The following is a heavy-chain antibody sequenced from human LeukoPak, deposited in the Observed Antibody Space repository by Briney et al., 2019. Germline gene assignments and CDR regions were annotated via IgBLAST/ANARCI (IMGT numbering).Heavy chain of an antibody. CDR2: ISSTSSYI. Sequence: GGSLRLSCAASGFIFSSYSMNWVRQAPGKGLEWVSSISSTSSYIYYADSVKGRFTISRDNSKNTLYLQMNSLRAEDTAVYYCAKIGGNVVFWGQGTLVTVSS. D-gene: IGHD4-23*01. V-gene: IGHV3-21*04. CDR3: AKIGGNVVF. J-gene: IGHJ4*02. CDR1: GFIFSSYS.